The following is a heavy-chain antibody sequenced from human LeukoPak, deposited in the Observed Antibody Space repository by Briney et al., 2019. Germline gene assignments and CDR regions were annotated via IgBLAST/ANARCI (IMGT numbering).Heavy chain of an antibody. Sequence: GGSLKLSCAASGFTFSSYSMNWVRQAPGKGLEWVSSISSSSSYIYYADSVKGRFTISRDNAKNSLYLQMNSLRAEDTAVYYCARRYSRSAFDVWGQGTMVTVSS. CDR3: ARRYSRSAFDV. D-gene: IGHD6-13*01. V-gene: IGHV3-21*01. J-gene: IGHJ3*01. CDR2: ISSSSSYI. CDR1: GFTFSSYS.